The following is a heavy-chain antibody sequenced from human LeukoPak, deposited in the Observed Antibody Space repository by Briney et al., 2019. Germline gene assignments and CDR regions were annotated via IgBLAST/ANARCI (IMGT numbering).Heavy chain of an antibody. J-gene: IGHJ4*02. CDR3: AKQLGYCSDGSCYFPY. CDR1: GLTFSSHW. D-gene: IGHD2-15*01. Sequence: GGSLRLSCAASGLTFSSHWMHWVRQAPGKGLERVSAISNNGGYTYYADSVQGRFTISRDNSKSTLCLQMNSLRAEDTAEYYCAKQLGYCSDGSCYFPYWGQGTLVTVSS. CDR2: ISNNGGYT. V-gene: IGHV3-23*01.